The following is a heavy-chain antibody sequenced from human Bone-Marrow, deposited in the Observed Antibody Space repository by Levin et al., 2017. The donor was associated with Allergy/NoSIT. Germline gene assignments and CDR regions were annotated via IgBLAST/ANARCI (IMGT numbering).Heavy chain of an antibody. CDR3: ARGRVNWRGSRGCREGWYFDL. CDR1: GGSVNSNGYS. V-gene: IGHV4-30-2*01. Sequence: SQTLSLTCAVSGGSVNSNGYSWTWIRQPPGKGLEWVGYIYHSGTTYYNPSLKTRVTISSDTSRNQFSLKLRSVTAADPALYSCARGRVNWRGSRGCREGWYFDLWGRGTLVTVSS. CDR2: IYHSGTT. D-gene: IGHD2-15*01. J-gene: IGHJ2*01.